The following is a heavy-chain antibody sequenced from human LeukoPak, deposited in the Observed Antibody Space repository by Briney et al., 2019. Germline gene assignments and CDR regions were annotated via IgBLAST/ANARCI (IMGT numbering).Heavy chain of an antibody. CDR1: GFTFSSYA. J-gene: IGHJ4*02. V-gene: IGHV3-30*04. Sequence: SGGSLRLSCAASGFTFSSYAMHWVRQAPGKGLEWVAVISYDGSNKYYADSVKGRFTISRDNSKNTLYLQMNSLRAEDTAVYYCARDRTGIFDYWGQGTLVTVSS. CDR2: ISYDGSNK. D-gene: IGHD1-1*01. CDR3: ARDRTGIFDY.